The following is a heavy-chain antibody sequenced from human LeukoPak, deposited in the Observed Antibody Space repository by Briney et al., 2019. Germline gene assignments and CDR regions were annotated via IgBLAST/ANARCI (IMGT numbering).Heavy chain of an antibody. J-gene: IGHJ4*02. V-gene: IGHV1-2*02. D-gene: IGHD1-26*01. CDR2: INPNSGGT. Sequence: ASVKVSCKASGYTFTGYYMHWVRQAPGQGPEWMGWINPNSGGTNYAQKFQGRVTMTRDTSISTAYMELSRLRSDDTAVYYCARDRSGSYEVDYWGQGTLVTVSS. CDR3: ARDRSGSYEVDY. CDR1: GYTFTGYY.